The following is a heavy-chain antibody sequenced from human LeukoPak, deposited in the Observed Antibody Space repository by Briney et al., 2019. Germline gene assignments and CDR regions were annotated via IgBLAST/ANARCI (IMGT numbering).Heavy chain of an antibody. J-gene: IGHJ5*02. CDR2: ISSSRSYI. Sequence: GGSLRLSRAASGFTFSSYSMNWVRQAPGKGLEWVSSISSSRSYIYYADSVKGRFTISRDNAKNSLYLQMNSLRAEDTAVYYCARGPCSSTSSPFWFDPWSQATLVTVSS. CDR1: GFTFSSYS. CDR3: ARGPCSSTSSPFWFDP. D-gene: IGHD2-2*01. V-gene: IGHV3-21*01.